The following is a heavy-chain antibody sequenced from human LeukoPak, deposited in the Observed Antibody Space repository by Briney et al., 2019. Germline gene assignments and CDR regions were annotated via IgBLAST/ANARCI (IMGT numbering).Heavy chain of an antibody. CDR2: IDPNSGVT. CDR1: GYTLTDNH. CDR3: ARELGINAFDV. D-gene: IGHD7-27*01. V-gene: IGHV1-2*02. J-gene: IGHJ3*01. Sequence: ASVKVSXKASGYTLTDNHLYWVRQAPGQGLEWMGWIDPNSGVTNFAQNFQGRLTMTRDTSINTAYMELSRLTSDDTTVYYCARELGINAFDVWGQGTMVTVSS.